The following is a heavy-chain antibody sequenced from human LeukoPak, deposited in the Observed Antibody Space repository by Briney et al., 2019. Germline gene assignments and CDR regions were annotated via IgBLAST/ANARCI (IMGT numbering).Heavy chain of an antibody. D-gene: IGHD5-24*01. J-gene: IGHJ6*03. CDR3: TRELRGYNRLRTYYYYMDV. Sequence: PGGSLRLSCAVSGFSFSDAWMSWVHQTPGKGLEWVGRIESKTDGGTTDYAALVKGRFTISRDDSKNSVYLQMNSLKTEDTAVYYCTRELRGYNRLRTYYYYMDVWGKGTTVTVSS. V-gene: IGHV3-15*04. CDR1: GFSFSDAW. CDR2: IESKTDGGTT.